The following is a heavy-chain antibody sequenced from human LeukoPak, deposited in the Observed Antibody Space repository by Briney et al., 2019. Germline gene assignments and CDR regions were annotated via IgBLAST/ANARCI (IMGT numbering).Heavy chain of an antibody. D-gene: IGHD1-1*01. Sequence: ASVKVSCKASGYTFTSYDINWVRQATGQGLEWMGWMNPNSGNTGYAQKFQGRVTMTRNTSISTAYMELSSLRSEDTAVYYCAIKPRSATGWFDPWGQGTLVTVSS. CDR3: AIKPRSATGWFDP. CDR2: MNPNSGNT. CDR1: GYTFTSYD. V-gene: IGHV1-8*01. J-gene: IGHJ5*02.